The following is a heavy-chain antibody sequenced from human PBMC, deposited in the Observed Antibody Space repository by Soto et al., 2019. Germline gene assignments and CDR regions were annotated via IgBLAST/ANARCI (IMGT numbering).Heavy chain of an antibody. J-gene: IGHJ4*01. Sequence: SETMSLTWTVSGASISSNNWWSWVRQPPGKGLEWIGEIYHSGSTNYNPSLKSRVTISVDQSKNQFSLKLSSVTAADTAVYYCGRATYYDSSSYYAWDFWRHGTPVTVSS. CDR2: IYHSGST. CDR1: GASISSNNW. CDR3: GRATYYDSSSYYAWDF. D-gene: IGHD3-22*01. V-gene: IGHV4-4*02.